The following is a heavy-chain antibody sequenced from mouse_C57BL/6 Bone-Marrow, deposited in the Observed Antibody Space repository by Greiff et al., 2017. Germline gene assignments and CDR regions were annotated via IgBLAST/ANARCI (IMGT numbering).Heavy chain of an antibody. J-gene: IGHJ2*01. CDR3: TRDGSSYNFDY. V-gene: IGHV1-15*01. Sequence: QVQLQQSGAELVRPGASVTLSCKASGYTFTDYEMHWVKQTPVHGLEWIGAIDPETGGTAYNQKFKGKAILTADKSSSTAYMELRSLTSEDSAVYYCTRDGSSYNFDYWGQGTTLTVSS. D-gene: IGHD1-1*01. CDR1: GYTFTDYE. CDR2: IDPETGGT.